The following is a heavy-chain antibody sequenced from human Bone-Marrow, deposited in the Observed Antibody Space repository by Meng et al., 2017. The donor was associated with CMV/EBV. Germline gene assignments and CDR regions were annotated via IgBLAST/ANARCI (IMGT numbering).Heavy chain of an antibody. D-gene: IGHD6-19*01. J-gene: IGHJ6*02. Sequence: SVKVSCKASGGTFSSYTISWVRQAPGQGLEWMGRIIPILGIANYAQKFQGRVTITRNTSISTAYMELSSLRSEDTAVYYCARGGSGWHTTYYYYGMDVWGQGTTVTVSS. CDR3: ARGGSGWHTTYYYYGMDV. V-gene: IGHV1-69*02. CDR2: IIPILGIA. CDR1: GGTFSSYT.